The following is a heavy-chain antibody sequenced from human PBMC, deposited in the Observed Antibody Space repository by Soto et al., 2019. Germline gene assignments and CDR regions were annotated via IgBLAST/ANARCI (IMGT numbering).Heavy chain of an antibody. CDR1: GGTFSSYT. CDR2: IIPILGIA. J-gene: IGHJ6*02. CDR3: ARYRRPAQQLETIYYYYGMDV. D-gene: IGHD6-13*01. V-gene: IGHV1-69*02. Sequence: SVKVSCKASGGTFSSYTISWVRQAPGQGLEWMGRIIPILGIANYAQKLQGRVTMTTDTSTSTAYMELRSLRSDDTAVYYCARYRRPAQQLETIYYYYGMDVWGQGTTVTVSS.